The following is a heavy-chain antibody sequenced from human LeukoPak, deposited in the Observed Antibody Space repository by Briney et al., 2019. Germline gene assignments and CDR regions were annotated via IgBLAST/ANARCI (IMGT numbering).Heavy chain of an antibody. Sequence: ASVKVSCKASGYTFTSYGISWVRQAPGQGLEWMGWISAYNGNTNYAQKLQGRVTMTTDTSTSTAYMELRSLRSDDTAVYYCARDQTPVRYGSGSRAAYYYYGMDVWGQGTTVTVSS. CDR3: ARDQTPVRYGSGSRAAYYYYGMDV. CDR1: GYTFTSYG. CDR2: ISAYNGNT. V-gene: IGHV1-18*01. D-gene: IGHD3-10*01. J-gene: IGHJ6*02.